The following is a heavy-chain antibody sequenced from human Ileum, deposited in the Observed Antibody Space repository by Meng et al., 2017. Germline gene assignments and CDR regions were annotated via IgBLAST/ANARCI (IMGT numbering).Heavy chain of an antibody. CDR1: GGSVSSNIAA. D-gene: IGHD3-3*01. CDR2: TYYRSKWYS. V-gene: IGHV6-1*01. Sequence: GQLQEPGQVLVKPSQTLSLTCAVSGGSVSSNIAAWNWIRQSPLRGLEWLGRTYYRSKWYSEYAVSVKSRISITPDTSKNQFSLQMNSVTPEDTAVYYCASGSGSLDYWGPGTLVTVSS. J-gene: IGHJ4*02. CDR3: ASGSGSLDY.